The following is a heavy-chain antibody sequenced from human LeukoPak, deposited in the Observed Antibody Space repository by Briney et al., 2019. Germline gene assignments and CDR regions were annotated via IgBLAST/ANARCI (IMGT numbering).Heavy chain of an antibody. V-gene: IGHV1-69*04. Sequence: ASVKVSCKASGGTFSSYAISWVRQAPGQGLEWMGRIIPILGIANYAQKFPGRVTITADKSTSTAYMELSSLRSEDTAVYYCARAEYYYDSSGIIYYYYGMDVWGQGTTVTVSS. CDR2: IIPILGIA. J-gene: IGHJ6*02. CDR3: ARAEYYYDSSGIIYYYYGMDV. D-gene: IGHD3-22*01. CDR1: GGTFSSYA.